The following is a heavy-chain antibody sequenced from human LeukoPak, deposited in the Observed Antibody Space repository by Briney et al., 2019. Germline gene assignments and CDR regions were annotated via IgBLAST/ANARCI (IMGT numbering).Heavy chain of an antibody. Sequence: SETLSLTCTVSGGSISGYYWSWIRQPPGKGLEWIGSIYYSGSTYYNPSLKSRVTISVDTSKNQFSLKLSSVTAADTAVYYCASDLWFGDYWGQGTLVTVSS. CDR1: GGSISGYY. CDR2: IYYSGST. D-gene: IGHD3-10*01. J-gene: IGHJ4*02. CDR3: ASDLWFGDY. V-gene: IGHV4-59*12.